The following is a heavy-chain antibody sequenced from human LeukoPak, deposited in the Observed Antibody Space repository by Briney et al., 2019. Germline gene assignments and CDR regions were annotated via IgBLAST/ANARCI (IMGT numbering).Heavy chain of an antibody. J-gene: IGHJ4*02. D-gene: IGHD3-9*01. Sequence: GGSLRLSCAASGFTFSNYDMHWVRQAPGKGLEWVAVISYDGSNKYYADSVKGRFTISRDNAKNVLYLEMNSLRAEDTAVYFCARDYGGRSRYFDWTTIIDYWGQGTLVTVSS. V-gene: IGHV3-30*03. CDR1: GFTFSNYD. CDR2: ISYDGSNK. CDR3: ARDYGGRSRYFDWTTIIDY.